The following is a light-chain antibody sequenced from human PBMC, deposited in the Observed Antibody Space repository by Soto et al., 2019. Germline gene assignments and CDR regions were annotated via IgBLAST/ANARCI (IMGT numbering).Light chain of an antibody. CDR2: GAS. V-gene: IGKV3-20*01. CDR1: QSVSSSY. J-gene: IGKJ2*01. CDR3: QQYGSSPPMYT. Sequence: EIVLTQSPGTLSLSPGERATLSCRASQSVSSSYLAWYQQKPGQAPRLLIYGASSRATGIPDRFSASGSVTDFTLTLSRLEPEEFAVYYCQQYGSSPPMYTFGQGTKLEIK.